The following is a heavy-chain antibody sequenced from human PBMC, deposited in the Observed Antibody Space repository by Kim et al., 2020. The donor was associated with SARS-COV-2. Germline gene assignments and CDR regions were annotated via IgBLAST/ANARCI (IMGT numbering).Heavy chain of an antibody. CDR3: ARNLYNKGLNFFAY. Sequence: GGSLRLSCAASGFTFSSYEMNWVRQAPGKGLEWVSYITNSGTITYYAESLKGRFTVSRDNAKNSLYLQMNSLRAEDTGVYYCARNLYNKGLNFFAYWGQG. J-gene: IGHJ4*02. D-gene: IGHD1-1*01. V-gene: IGHV3-48*03. CDR2: ITNSGTIT. CDR1: GFTFSSYE.